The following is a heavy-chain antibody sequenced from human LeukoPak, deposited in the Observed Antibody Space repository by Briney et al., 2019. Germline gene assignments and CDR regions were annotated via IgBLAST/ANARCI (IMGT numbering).Heavy chain of an antibody. D-gene: IGHD3-3*01. CDR2: INPSGGST. Sequence: ASVKVSCKASGYTFTSYYMHWVRQAPGQGLEWMGIINPSGGSTSYAQKFQGRVTMTRDTSTSTVYMEPSSLRSEDTAVYYCARDWSYDFWSGYSYGMDVWGQGTTVTVSS. V-gene: IGHV1-46*01. J-gene: IGHJ6*02. CDR3: ARDWSYDFWSGYSYGMDV. CDR1: GYTFTSYY.